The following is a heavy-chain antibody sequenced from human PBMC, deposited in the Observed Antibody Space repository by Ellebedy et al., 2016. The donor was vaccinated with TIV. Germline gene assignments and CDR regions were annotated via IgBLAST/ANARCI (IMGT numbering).Heavy chain of an antibody. CDR3: ARDPYCGGDCSNDAFDI. CDR2: VNHSGST. D-gene: IGHD2-21*02. Sequence: MPSETLSLTCAVYGGSFSGYYWSWIRQPPGKGLEWIGEVNHSGSTNYNPSLKSRVTISVDMSKNQFSLKLSSVTAADTAVYYCARDPYCGGDCSNDAFDIWGQGTMVTVSS. J-gene: IGHJ3*02. V-gene: IGHV4-34*01. CDR1: GGSFSGYY.